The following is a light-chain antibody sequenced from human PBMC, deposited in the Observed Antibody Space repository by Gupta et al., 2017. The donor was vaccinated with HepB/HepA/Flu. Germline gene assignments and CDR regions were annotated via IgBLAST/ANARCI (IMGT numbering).Light chain of an antibody. Sequence: DTQMTRSPSSLSASVGDRVTITCRASQRISTYLHWYQQKPGKAPKVLIYAASSLQSGVPSRFSGGGSGTDFTLTVSRLQPEDFATYCCQQYESNPKTFGQGTKVEIK. CDR1: QRISTY. V-gene: IGKV1-39*01. CDR3: QQYESNPKT. CDR2: AAS. J-gene: IGKJ1*01.